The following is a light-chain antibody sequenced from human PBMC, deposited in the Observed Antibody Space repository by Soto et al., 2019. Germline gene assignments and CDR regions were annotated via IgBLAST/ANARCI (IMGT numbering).Light chain of an antibody. Sequence: EIVLTQSPATLSLSPGERATLSCRASQSVSSYLAWYQQKPGQAPRLLIYDASNRATGIPARFSGSGSGTDFTLTNSSLVPEDFAVYYCQQRSNWPLTFGGGTKVEIK. J-gene: IGKJ4*01. CDR2: DAS. CDR1: QSVSSY. CDR3: QQRSNWPLT. V-gene: IGKV3-11*01.